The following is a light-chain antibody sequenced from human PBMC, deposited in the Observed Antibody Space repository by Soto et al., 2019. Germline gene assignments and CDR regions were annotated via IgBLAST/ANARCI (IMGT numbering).Light chain of an antibody. CDR2: DGS. V-gene: IGLV2-14*01. J-gene: IGLJ2*01. Sequence: QSALTQPASVSGSPGQSITISCTGTSSDVGGYNYVSWYQQHPGKAPKLMIYDGSNRPSGVSNRFSGSKSGNTASLTISGLPAEDEADYYCSSYTSSSTLVVFGGGTQLTV. CDR3: SSYTSSSTLVV. CDR1: SSDVGGYNY.